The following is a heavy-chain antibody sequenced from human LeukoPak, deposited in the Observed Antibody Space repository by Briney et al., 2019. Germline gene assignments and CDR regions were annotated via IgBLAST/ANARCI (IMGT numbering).Heavy chain of an antibody. Sequence: GGSLRLSCAASGFTFSSYSMNWVRQAPGKGLEWVSSITSSSTYIYYADSVQGRFTISRDNYKNTLYLQMNSLRAEDTAVYYCAKGGVRGVIRFGYWGQGTLVTVSS. CDR1: GFTFSSYS. CDR3: AKGGVRGVIRFGY. CDR2: ITSSSTYI. D-gene: IGHD3-10*01. J-gene: IGHJ4*02. V-gene: IGHV3-21*04.